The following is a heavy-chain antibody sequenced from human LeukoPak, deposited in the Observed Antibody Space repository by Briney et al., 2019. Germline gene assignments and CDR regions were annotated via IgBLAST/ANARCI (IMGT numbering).Heavy chain of an antibody. V-gene: IGHV3-23*01. CDR2: ISGSGGST. CDR1: RFTFSSSA. J-gene: IGHJ4*02. Sequence: GGSLRLSCAASRFTFSSSAMSWVRQAPGKGLQWVSAISGSGGSTYYADSVKGRFTISRDNSKNTLYLQMNSLRVEDTAVYYCAEGITGTPGAFGYWGQGTLVTVSS. D-gene: IGHD1-7*01. CDR3: AEGITGTPGAFGY.